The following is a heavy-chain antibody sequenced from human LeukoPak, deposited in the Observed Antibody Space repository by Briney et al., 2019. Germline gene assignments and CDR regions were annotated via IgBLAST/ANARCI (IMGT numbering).Heavy chain of an antibody. Sequence: PGGSLRLSCTTSGFTFGDYAMSWFRQSPGKGLEWVGVIRNKAHGGTTEYAASVKGRFTISRDDSKSIAYLQMNSLKTEDTAVYYCTRSNIVVVAAAMPWHWGQGTLVIVSS. D-gene: IGHD2-2*01. CDR1: GFTFGDYA. J-gene: IGHJ1*01. CDR2: IRNKAHGGTT. CDR3: TRSNIVVVAAAMPWH. V-gene: IGHV3-49*03.